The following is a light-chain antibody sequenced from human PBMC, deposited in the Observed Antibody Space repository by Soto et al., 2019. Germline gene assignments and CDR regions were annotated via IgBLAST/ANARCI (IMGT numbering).Light chain of an antibody. CDR1: QHISSTF. Sequence: EIVLTQSPGTLSLSPGQGATLSCRASQHISSTFLAWYQQKPGQAPRLLIFAASSRATGIPDRFSGSAPGTDFTLSISRLEPEDSAVYYCQQYGRSPRMFGQGTKVDIK. J-gene: IGKJ1*01. CDR2: AAS. V-gene: IGKV3-20*01. CDR3: QQYGRSPRM.